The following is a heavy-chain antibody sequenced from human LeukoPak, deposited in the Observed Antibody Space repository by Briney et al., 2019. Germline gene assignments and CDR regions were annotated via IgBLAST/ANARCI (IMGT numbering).Heavy chain of an antibody. CDR2: ISTTSETI. D-gene: IGHD3-22*01. J-gene: IGHJ3*02. CDR1: GLRFSRYN. V-gene: IGHV3-48*01. Sequence: GGSLRLSCTTSGLRFSRYNFNWVRHAPGKGREWPSYISTTSETIYYGDSVKGRFNISRDNAKNFLYLQMYGLRAEDTAVYFCATYHDTTGYFKEAFEMWGQGTFVTVSS. CDR3: ATYHDTTGYFKEAFEM.